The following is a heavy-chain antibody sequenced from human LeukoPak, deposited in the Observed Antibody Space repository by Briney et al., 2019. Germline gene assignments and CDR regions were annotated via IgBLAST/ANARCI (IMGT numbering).Heavy chain of an antibody. CDR3: ARAPYYYDSHDY. CDR2: IFSGGST. Sequence: GGSLRLSCAASGFSVSSNFMTWVRQAPGKGLEWVSVIFSGGSTYYADSVKGRFTISRDNAKNSLYLQMNSLRAEDTAVYYCARAPYYYDSHDYWGQGTLVTVSS. CDR1: GFSVSSNF. J-gene: IGHJ4*02. V-gene: IGHV3-53*01. D-gene: IGHD3-22*01.